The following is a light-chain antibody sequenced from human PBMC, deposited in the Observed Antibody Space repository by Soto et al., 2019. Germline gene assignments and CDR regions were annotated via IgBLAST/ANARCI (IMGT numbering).Light chain of an antibody. CDR2: DAS. CDR3: QQRSSWPPWT. J-gene: IGKJ1*01. Sequence: EIVLTQSPATLSLSPGERATLSCRASQSVTNCLAWYQQKPGQAPRLLIYDASIRATGIPARFSGSGSGTDFTLTISSLEPEDFVVYYCQQRSSWPPWTFGQGTKVEI. V-gene: IGKV3-11*01. CDR1: QSVTNC.